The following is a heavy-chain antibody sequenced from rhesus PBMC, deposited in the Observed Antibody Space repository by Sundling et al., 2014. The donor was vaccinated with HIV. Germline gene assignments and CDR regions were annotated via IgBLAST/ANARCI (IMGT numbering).Heavy chain of an antibody. V-gene: IGHV3S4*01. CDR1: GFTFSNYD. CDR3: ARSEAYCSGSYSCSEDTLDF. D-gene: IGHD2-15*01. Sequence: EVNLVESGEAWSSLGGPVRLSCAASGFTFSNYDMTWVRQAQGKGLEWVSSISDTGKTVHYADSVKGRFTLSRDNARNLLSLQMNSLKIEDTGIYYCARSEAYCSGSYSCSEDTLDFWGQGLRVTVSS. CDR2: ISDTGKTV. J-gene: IGHJ3*01.